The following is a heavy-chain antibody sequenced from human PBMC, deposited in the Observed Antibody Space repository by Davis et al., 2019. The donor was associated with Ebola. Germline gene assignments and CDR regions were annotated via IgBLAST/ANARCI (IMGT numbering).Heavy chain of an antibody. CDR3: ALGAGFTSFDY. CDR2: ISASGDST. D-gene: IGHD3-16*01. J-gene: IGHJ4*02. CDR1: GFIFSSYA. V-gene: IGHV3-23*01. Sequence: GESLKISCAASGFIFSSYAMTWVRQAPGKGLEWVSAISASGDSTYYADSVKGRFTISRDNSKNTLYLQMNSLRAEDTAVYYCALGAGFTSFDYWGQGTLVTVSS.